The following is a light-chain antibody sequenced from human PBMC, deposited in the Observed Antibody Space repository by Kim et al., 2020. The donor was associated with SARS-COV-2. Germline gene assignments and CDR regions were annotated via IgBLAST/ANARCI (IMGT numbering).Light chain of an antibody. CDR2: TNN. Sequence: ELTQPPSASETPGQTVTISCSGSSSNIGSNTVNWYQQLPGTAPKLLIYTNNQRPSGVPDRFSGSKSGTSASLAISGLQSDDEADYYCAAWDDSLIALVFGGGTQLTV. J-gene: IGLJ3*02. V-gene: IGLV1-44*01. CDR3: AAWDDSLIALV. CDR1: SSNIGSNT.